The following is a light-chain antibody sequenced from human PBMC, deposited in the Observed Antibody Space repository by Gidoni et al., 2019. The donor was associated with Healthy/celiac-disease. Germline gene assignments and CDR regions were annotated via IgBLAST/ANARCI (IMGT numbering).Light chain of an antibody. V-gene: IGKV3-20*01. Sequence: EIVFTHSPGTLSLSPGERATLSCTASQSVSSTYLAWYQQKPGQAPRLLIYGASSRATGIPDRFSGSESGTDFSLIISRLEPEDFAVYYCQQFGSSPLTFGGGTKVEIK. CDR3: QQFGSSPLT. CDR1: QSVSSTY. CDR2: GAS. J-gene: IGKJ4*01.